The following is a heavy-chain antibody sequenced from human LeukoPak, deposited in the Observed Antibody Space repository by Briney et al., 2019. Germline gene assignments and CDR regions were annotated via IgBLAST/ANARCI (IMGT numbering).Heavy chain of an antibody. Sequence: GGSLRLSCAASGFTFSNYWMSWVRQAPGKGLEWVGRIKRKTDDGTTDYAAPVKGRFTISRDDSKNTVYLQMNSLKTEDTAVYYCTTTPDTSSSLSCDYWGQGTLVTVSS. CDR1: GFTFSNYW. D-gene: IGHD6-13*01. CDR3: TTTPDTSSSLSCDY. V-gene: IGHV3-15*01. CDR2: IKRKTDDGTT. J-gene: IGHJ4*02.